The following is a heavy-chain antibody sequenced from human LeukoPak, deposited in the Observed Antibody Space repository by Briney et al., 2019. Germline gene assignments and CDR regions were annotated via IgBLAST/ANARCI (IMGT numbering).Heavy chain of an antibody. D-gene: IGHD5-18*01. CDR2: IYYSRST. V-gene: IGHV4-59*08. CDR3: ASRTTAMAFDY. Sequence: SETLSLTCTVSGGSISSYYWSWIRQPPGKGLEWIGYIYYSRSTNYNPSLKSRVTISVDTSKNQFSLKLSSVTAADTAVYYCASRTTAMAFDYWGQGTLVTVSS. CDR1: GGSISSYY. J-gene: IGHJ4*02.